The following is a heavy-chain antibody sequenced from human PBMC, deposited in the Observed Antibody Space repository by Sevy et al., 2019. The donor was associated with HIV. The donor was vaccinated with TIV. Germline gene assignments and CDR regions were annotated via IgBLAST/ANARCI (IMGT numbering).Heavy chain of an antibody. CDR1: GFSFSANW. J-gene: IGHJ4*02. D-gene: IGHD3-16*01. V-gene: IGHV3-7*01. CDR2: IKGDGSDK. CDR3: AHETFGRFES. Sequence: GGSLRLSCAASGFSFSANWMNWVRQAPGKGLEWVANIKGDGSDKHYVDSVEGRFTISRDNAKNVLYLQMNSLRVEDTAVYYCAHETFGRFESWGQGTLVTFS.